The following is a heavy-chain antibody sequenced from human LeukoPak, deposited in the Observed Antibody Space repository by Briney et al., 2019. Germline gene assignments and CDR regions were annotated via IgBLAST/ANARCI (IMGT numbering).Heavy chain of an antibody. V-gene: IGHV3-33*08. CDR2: IWYDGSKK. CDR3: ARVRSGNRYYFDY. CDR1: GFTFSSYG. Sequence: GGSLRLSCAASGFTFSSYGMHWVRQAPGKGLEWVAVIWYDGSKKYYADSVKGRFTISRDNSKNTLYLQMNSLRAEDTAVYYCARVRSGNRYYFDYWGQGTLVTVSS. J-gene: IGHJ4*02.